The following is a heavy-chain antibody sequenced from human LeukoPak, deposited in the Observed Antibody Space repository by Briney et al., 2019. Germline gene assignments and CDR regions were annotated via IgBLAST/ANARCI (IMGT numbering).Heavy chain of an antibody. J-gene: IGHJ4*02. V-gene: IGHV4-59*01. Sequence: SETLSLTCTVSGGSISSYYWSWIRQPPGKGLEWIGYIYYSGSTNYNPSLKSRVTISVDTSRNQFSLKLSSVTAADTAVYYCARVRSGYYFDYWGQGTLVTVSS. CDR1: GGSISSYY. CDR3: ARVRSGYYFDY. CDR2: IYYSGST.